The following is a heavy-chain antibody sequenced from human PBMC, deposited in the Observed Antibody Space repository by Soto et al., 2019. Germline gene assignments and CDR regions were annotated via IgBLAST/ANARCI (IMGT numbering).Heavy chain of an antibody. V-gene: IGHV4-34*01. CDR3: ARGRGRWHGDFDY. J-gene: IGHJ4*02. Sequence: QVQLQQWGAGLLKPSETLSLTCAVYGGSFSGYYWSWIRQPPGKGLEWIGEFNHSGSTNYNPSLKSRVTISVDTPQNQSSLKLSSVTAAHTAVYYCARGRGRWHGDFDYWGQGTLVTVSS. CDR1: GGSFSGYY. D-gene: IGHD3-10*01. CDR2: FNHSGST.